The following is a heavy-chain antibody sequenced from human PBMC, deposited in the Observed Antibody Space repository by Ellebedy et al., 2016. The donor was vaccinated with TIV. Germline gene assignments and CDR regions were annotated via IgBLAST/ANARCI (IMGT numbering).Heavy chain of an antibody. D-gene: IGHD2-15*01. CDR3: ARGTTPFDY. Sequence: SETLSLTXTVSGGSISSYYWSWIRQPPGKGLEWIGYIYYSGSTNYSPSLKSRVTISVDTSKNQFSLKLSSVTAADTAVYYCARGTTPFDYWGQGTLVTVSS. V-gene: IGHV4-59*01. CDR2: IYYSGST. CDR1: GGSISSYY. J-gene: IGHJ4*02.